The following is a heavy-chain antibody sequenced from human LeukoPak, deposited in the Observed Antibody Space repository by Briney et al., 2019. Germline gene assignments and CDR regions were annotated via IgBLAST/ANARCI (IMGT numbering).Heavy chain of an antibody. CDR2: INPNSGDT. D-gene: IGHD3-16*01. CDR1: GYTFTGYY. J-gene: IGHJ4*02. V-gene: IGHV1-2*02. CDR3: ATYIGGGIDY. Sequence: ASVKVSCKAFGYTFTGYYIHWVRQAPGQGLEWMGWINPNSGDTNYAQKFQGRVTMTRDTSISTAYMELSRLRSDDTAVYYCATYIGGGIDYWGQGTLVTVSS.